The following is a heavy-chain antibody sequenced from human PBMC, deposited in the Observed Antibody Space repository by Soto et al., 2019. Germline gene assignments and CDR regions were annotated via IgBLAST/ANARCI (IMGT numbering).Heavy chain of an antibody. Sequence: QVNLVQSGAEVKKPGASVKVSCKASGYTFNGYYIHWVRQAPGQGLEWMGWTNPNTGGANYAQKFQGKVIMTTDTSISTAYLELRSLTSDDTAVYYCAKVISTIGSKQWLAQTKHQALDYWGQGTLVTVSS. V-gene: IGHV1-2*02. D-gene: IGHD6-19*01. CDR3: AKVISTIGSKQWLAQTKHQALDY. CDR2: TNPNTGGA. J-gene: IGHJ4*02. CDR1: GYTFNGYY.